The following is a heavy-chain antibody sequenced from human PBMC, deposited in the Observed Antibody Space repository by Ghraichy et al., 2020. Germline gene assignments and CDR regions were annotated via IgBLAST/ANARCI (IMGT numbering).Heavy chain of an antibody. Sequence: GESLNISCVGSGFTFSGYSMNWVRQSPGKGMEWVSYITSSGRNIFYAESVKGRFTISRDNAQNSLYLQMNSLRDEDTAVYYCARGSRVVRFYYYDGMDVWGQGTTVTVSS. CDR1: GFTFSGYS. CDR3: ARGSRVVRFYYYDGMDV. J-gene: IGHJ6*02. D-gene: IGHD4-23*01. CDR2: ITSSGRNI. V-gene: IGHV3-48*02.